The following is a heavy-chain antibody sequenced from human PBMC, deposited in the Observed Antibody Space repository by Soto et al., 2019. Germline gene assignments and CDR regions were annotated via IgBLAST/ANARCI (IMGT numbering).Heavy chain of an antibody. V-gene: IGHV3-30-3*01. D-gene: IGHD6-19*01. J-gene: IGHJ6*02. CDR2: ISYDGSNK. CDR3: AREWIAVAGSYYGMDG. Sequence: PGGSLRLSCAASGFTFSSYAMHWVRQAPGKGLEWVAVISYDGSNKYYADSVKGRFTISRDNSKNTLYLQMNSLRAEDTAVYYCAREWIAVAGSYYGMDGWGQGTTVTVSS. CDR1: GFTFSSYA.